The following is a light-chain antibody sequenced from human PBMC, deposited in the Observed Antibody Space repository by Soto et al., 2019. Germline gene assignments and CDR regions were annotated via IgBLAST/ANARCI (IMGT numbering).Light chain of an antibody. V-gene: IGLV6-57*04. CDR2: EDD. CDR3: QSSDNYTPV. J-gene: IGLJ1*01. Sequence: NFMLTQPHSVSESPGKTVTLSCTRSRGSIDSNYVQWYQQRPGSAPTIVIYEDDQRPSGVPDRFSGSIDSSSNSASLTISGLKTEDAAPYFCQSSDNYTPVFGPGAKVTVL. CDR1: RGSIDSNY.